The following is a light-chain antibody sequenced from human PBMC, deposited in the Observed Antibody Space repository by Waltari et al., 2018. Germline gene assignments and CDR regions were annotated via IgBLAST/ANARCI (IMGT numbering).Light chain of an antibody. J-gene: IGKJ1*01. CDR1: QNIRTQ. CDR2: GAS. CDR3: QQSFSSPWT. Sequence: DIQMTQSPSSLSASVGDTVTVTCRASQNIRTQLNWYQQKPATAPKLLIYGASTLQRGVPSRFRGSASGTDFTLTVTNLQPDDFAVYFCQQSFSSPWTFGQGTRV. V-gene: IGKV1-39*01.